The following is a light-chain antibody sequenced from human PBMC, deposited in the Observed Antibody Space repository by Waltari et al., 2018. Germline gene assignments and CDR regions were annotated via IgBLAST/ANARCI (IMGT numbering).Light chain of an antibody. J-gene: IGLJ3*02. Sequence: SYVLTQPPSLSVAPGRTARMTCGGDSIGRTTAHWYQQKPGQAPLLVVYDDSDRPSGIPGRFSGSNSGNTAALTISRVETGDEADYYCQVWDTNIDQGVFGGGTRLTVL. V-gene: IGLV3-21*03. CDR2: DDS. CDR3: QVWDTNIDQGV. CDR1: SIGRTT.